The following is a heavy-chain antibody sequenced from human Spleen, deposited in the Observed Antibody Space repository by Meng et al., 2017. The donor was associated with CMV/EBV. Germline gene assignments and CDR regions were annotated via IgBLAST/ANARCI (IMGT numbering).Heavy chain of an antibody. V-gene: IGHV1-18*04. CDR2: ISAYNGNT. CDR1: GYTFSRYG. CDR3: AIFSRTEGFDP. Sequence: SCKTSGYTFSRYGISWVRQAPGQGLEWMGRISAYNGNTDYAQKVQGRVTMTTDTSTSTAYMELRSLRPDDTAVYYCAIFSRTEGFDPWGQGTLVTVSS. J-gene: IGHJ5*02. D-gene: IGHD3-3*02.